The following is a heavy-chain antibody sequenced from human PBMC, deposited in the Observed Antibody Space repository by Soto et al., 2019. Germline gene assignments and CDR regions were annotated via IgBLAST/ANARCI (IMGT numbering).Heavy chain of an antibody. CDR3: ARDSHSQQHKHRWGGGYMDV. J-gene: IGHJ6*03. Sequence: QLQLQESGPGLVKPSQTLSLTCAVSGGSISNGGYYWSWLRQHPGKGLEWIGSIYFSGSTYYNPSLKSRVTISVAPPKNQFSLKLSSVTAADTAVYYCARDSHSQQHKHRWGGGYMDVRGKGTTVTVSS. V-gene: IGHV4-31*11. D-gene: IGHD6-13*01. CDR1: GGSISNGGYY. CDR2: IYFSGST.